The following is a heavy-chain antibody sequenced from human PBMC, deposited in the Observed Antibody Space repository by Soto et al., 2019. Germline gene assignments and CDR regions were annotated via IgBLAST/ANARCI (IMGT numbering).Heavy chain of an antibody. J-gene: IGHJ4*02. CDR3: ARGLRVTTVTGFDY. CDR2: INAGDGNT. Sequence: ASVKVSCKASGYTFTSYAMHWVRQAPGQRLEWMGWINAGDGNTKYSQKFQGRVTITRDTSASTAYMELSSLRSEDTAVYYCARGLRVTTVTGFDYWGQGTLVTVSS. CDR1: GYTFTSYA. D-gene: IGHD4-17*01. V-gene: IGHV1-3*01.